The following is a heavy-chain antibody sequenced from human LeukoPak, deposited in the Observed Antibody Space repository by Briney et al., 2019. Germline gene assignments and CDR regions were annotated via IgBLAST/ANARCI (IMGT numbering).Heavy chain of an antibody. J-gene: IGHJ4*02. D-gene: IGHD3-3*01. CDR2: IYYSGST. CDR3: ARAPWGRSDFWSGHPYYFNY. CDR1: GGSIGSYY. V-gene: IGHV4-59*01. Sequence: SETLSLTCTVSGGSIGSYYWSWIRQPPGKGLEWIGYIYYSGSTNHNPSLKSRVTISVDTSKNQFSLKLSSVTAADTAVYYCARAPWGRSDFWSGHPYYFNYWGQGTLVTVSS.